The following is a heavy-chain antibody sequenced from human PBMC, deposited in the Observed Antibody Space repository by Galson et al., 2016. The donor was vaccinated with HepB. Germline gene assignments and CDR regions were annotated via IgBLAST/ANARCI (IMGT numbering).Heavy chain of an antibody. CDR1: GFTFSNYA. J-gene: IGHJ6*02. D-gene: IGHD2-21*02. Sequence: GSLRLSCAASGFTFSNYAMNWVRQAPGKGLEWVSVISGSTYYADSVRGRFTISRDNSKNTLYLQMNSLRAEDTAVYYCAKESGYSDRYPYYYGIDVWGQGTTVTVSS. V-gene: IGHV3-23*01. CDR2: ISGST. CDR3: AKESGYSDRYPYYYGIDV.